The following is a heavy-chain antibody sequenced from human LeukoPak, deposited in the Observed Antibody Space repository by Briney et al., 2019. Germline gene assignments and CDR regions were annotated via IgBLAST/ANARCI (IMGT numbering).Heavy chain of an antibody. CDR2: INQDGSAK. V-gene: IGHV3-7*03. Sequence: GGSLRLSCADSGFLFSNSWMAWVRQAPGKGLEWLANINQDGSAKTCVDSVRGRSTISRDNAKNSQHLQMTRLRAEDTAMYYCARDSGYNAFDYWGQGTLVTVSS. CDR3: ARDSGYNAFDY. J-gene: IGHJ4*02. CDR1: GFLFSNSW. D-gene: IGHD5-12*01.